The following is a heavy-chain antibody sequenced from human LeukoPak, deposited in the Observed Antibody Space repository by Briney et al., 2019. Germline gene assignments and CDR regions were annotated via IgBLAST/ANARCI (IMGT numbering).Heavy chain of an antibody. J-gene: IGHJ4*02. CDR2: ISSSGSTM. V-gene: IGHV3-48*03. CDR3: SLLAVASPQDY. Sequence: GGSLRLSCAASGFTFSTYEMHWVRQAPGKGLEWVSDISSSGSTMYYADSVKGRFTTSRNNAKNLLYLQMHSLRAEDTAVYYCSLLAVASPQDYWGQGTLVTVSS. CDR1: GFTFSTYE. D-gene: IGHD6-19*01.